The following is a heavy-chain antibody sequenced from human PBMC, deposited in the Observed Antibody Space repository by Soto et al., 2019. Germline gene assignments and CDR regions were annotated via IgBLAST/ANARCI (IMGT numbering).Heavy chain of an antibody. D-gene: IGHD5-18*01. J-gene: IGHJ4*02. V-gene: IGHV1-24*01. CDR1: GYTLTELS. CDR3: ARDGTAMGGGYFDY. Sequence: ASVKVSFKVSGYTLTELSMHWVRQTPGKGLEWMGGIDPEDGDTIYAQKFQGRVTMTRDTSTSTVYMELSSLRSEDTAVYYCARDGTAMGGGYFDYWGQGTLVTVSS. CDR2: IDPEDGDT.